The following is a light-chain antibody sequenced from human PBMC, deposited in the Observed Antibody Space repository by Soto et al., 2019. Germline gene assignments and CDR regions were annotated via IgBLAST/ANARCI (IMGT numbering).Light chain of an antibody. CDR2: DYD. CDR1: SSNLGDNT. CDR3: AAWDASLDGYV. V-gene: IGLV1-44*01. J-gene: IGLJ1*01. Sequence: QPVLTQPPSASGTPGQRVTISCSTSSSNLGDNTVNWYQQVPGTAPKLLIYDYDQRPSGVPDRFSGSKSGTLASLAISGLQSEDEADYYCAAWDASLDGYVFGTGTKVTVL.